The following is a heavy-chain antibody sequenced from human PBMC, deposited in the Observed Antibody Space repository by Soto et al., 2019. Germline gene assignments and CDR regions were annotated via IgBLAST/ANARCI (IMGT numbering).Heavy chain of an antibody. J-gene: IGHJ4*02. CDR1: GFTFSSYG. Sequence: GGSLRLSCAASGFTFSSYGMHWVRQAPGKGLEWVAVISYDGSNKYYADSVKGRFTISRDNSKNTLYLQMNSLRAEDTAVYYCAKVVTMVRGGLDYWGQGTLVTVSS. CDR3: AKVVTMVRGGLDY. D-gene: IGHD3-10*01. CDR2: ISYDGSNK. V-gene: IGHV3-30*18.